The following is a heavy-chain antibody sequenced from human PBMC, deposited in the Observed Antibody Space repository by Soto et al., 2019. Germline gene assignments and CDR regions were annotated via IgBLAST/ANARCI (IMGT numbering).Heavy chain of an antibody. CDR2: INGDGTGT. J-gene: IGHJ6*03. CDR1: GFTFSNHW. V-gene: IGHV3-74*01. CDR3: AKGGYSGYDSLYYFYMDV. Sequence: PGGSLRLSCAAAGFTFSNHWIHWVRQAPGKGLVWVSRINGDGTGTFYADSVRGRFAISRDNAENTVYLQMNSLRADDTAVYYCAKGGYSGYDSLYYFYMDVWGKGTTVTVSS. D-gene: IGHD5-12*01.